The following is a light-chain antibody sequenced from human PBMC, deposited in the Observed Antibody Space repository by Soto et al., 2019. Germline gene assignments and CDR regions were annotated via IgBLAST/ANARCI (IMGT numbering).Light chain of an antibody. Sequence: DIQMTQSPSTLSASVGDRVTSTCRASQNINSCLAFYQQKLGRAPTLLIYHATSLESGAPSKFSGSRYATESTLTTSSLQTDDFATSSCQQYNTYSSLTFGGVTKVDIK. V-gene: IGKV1-5*01. CDR1: QNINSC. CDR3: QQYNTYSSLT. CDR2: HAT. J-gene: IGKJ4*01.